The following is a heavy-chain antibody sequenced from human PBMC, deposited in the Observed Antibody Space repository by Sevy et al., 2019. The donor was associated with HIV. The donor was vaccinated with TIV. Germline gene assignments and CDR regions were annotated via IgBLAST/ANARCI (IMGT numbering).Heavy chain of an antibody. D-gene: IGHD5-12*01. CDR3: AKHIVATIKDAFDI. V-gene: IGHV3-30*02. Sequence: GGSLRLSCAASGFTFSSYGMHWVRQAPGKGLEWVAFIRYDGSNKYYADSVKGRFTISRDNSKNTLYLQMNSLRAEDTAVYYCAKHIVATIKDAFDIWGQGTMVTVSS. CDR2: IRYDGSNK. CDR1: GFTFSSYG. J-gene: IGHJ3*02.